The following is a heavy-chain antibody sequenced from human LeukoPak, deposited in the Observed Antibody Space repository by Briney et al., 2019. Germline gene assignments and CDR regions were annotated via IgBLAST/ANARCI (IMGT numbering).Heavy chain of an antibody. Sequence: SQTLSLTCTVSGGSISSGGYYWSWIRQPPGKGLEWIGYIYHSGSTYYNPSLKSRVTISMDTSKNQFSLKLSSVTAADTAVYYCARRGSSFFDYWGQGILVTVSS. J-gene: IGHJ4*02. CDR1: GGSISSGGYY. D-gene: IGHD6-13*01. CDR3: ARRGSSFFDY. CDR2: IYHSGST. V-gene: IGHV4-30-2*03.